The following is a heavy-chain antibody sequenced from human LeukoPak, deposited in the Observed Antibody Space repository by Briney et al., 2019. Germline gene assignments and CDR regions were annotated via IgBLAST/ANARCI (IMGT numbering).Heavy chain of an antibody. V-gene: IGHV4-59*12. D-gene: IGHD3-22*01. CDR3: ARVSDSSGLYYFDY. J-gene: IGHJ4*02. Sequence: SETLSLTCTVAGGSISTYYWSWIRQPPGKGLEWIGYVYYTGSTNYNPSLKSRVTMSVDMSKIQFSLKLSSVTAADTAVYSCARVSDSSGLYYFDYWGQGTLVTVSS. CDR1: GGSISTYY. CDR2: VYYTGST.